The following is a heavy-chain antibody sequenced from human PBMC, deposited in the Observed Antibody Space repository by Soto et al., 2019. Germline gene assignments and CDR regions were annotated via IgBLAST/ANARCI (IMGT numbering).Heavy chain of an antibody. J-gene: IGHJ4*02. V-gene: IGHV3-23*01. D-gene: IGHD3-22*01. CDR2: ISGSGGST. CDR3: AKGPYGSSGYYCLICGPSDDY. CDR1: GFAFSSYA. Sequence: SLRLSCAASGFAFSSYAMSWVRQAPGKGLEWVSAISGSGGSTYYADSVKGRFTISRDNSKNTLYLQMNSLRAEDTAVYYCAKGPYGSSGYYCLICGPSDDYWGQGTMVTVYS.